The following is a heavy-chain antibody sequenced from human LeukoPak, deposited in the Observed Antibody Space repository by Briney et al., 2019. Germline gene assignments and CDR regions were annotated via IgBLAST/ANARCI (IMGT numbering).Heavy chain of an antibody. J-gene: IGHJ4*02. CDR2: IYSGGDT. Sequence: AGGSLRLSCAASGFTVGSNYMTWVRQAPGKGLEWLSVIYSGGDTYYADSVKGRFTISRDNSKNTLYLQMNSLRAEDTAVYYCARRSGEGYFDCWGQGTLVTVSS. D-gene: IGHD1-26*01. CDR3: ARRSGEGYFDC. V-gene: IGHV3-66*01. CDR1: GFTVGSNY.